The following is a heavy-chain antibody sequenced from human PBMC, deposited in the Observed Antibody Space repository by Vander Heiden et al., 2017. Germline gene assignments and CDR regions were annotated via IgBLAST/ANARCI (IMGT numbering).Heavy chain of an antibody. Sequence: EVQLVESGGGLVQPGGSLRLSCAASGFTFSNYWMSWVRQAPGKGLEWVANIKQEGTEIYYVDSVKGRFTISRDNAKNSLYLQMNSLRAEDTAVYYCARQGPTFDYWGQGTLVTVSS. J-gene: IGHJ4*02. CDR3: ARQGPTFDY. CDR2: IKQEGTEI. CDR1: GFTFSNYW. V-gene: IGHV3-7*01.